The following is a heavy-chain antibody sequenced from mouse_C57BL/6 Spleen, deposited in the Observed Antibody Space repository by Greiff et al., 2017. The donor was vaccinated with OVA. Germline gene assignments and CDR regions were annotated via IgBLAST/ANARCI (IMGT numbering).Heavy chain of an antibody. V-gene: IGHV1-26*01. CDR1: GYTFTDYY. J-gene: IGHJ1*03. CDR3: ARDTTHFDV. CDR2: INPNNGGT. D-gene: IGHD1-1*01. Sequence: EVQLQQSGPELVKPGASVKISCKASGYTFTDYYMNWVKQSHGKSLEWIGDINPNNGGTSYNQKFKGKATLTVDKSSSTAYMELRSLTSEDSAVYYCARDTTHFDVWGTGTTVTVSS.